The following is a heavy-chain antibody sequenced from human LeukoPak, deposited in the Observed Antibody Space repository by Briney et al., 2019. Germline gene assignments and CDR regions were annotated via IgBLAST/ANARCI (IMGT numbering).Heavy chain of an antibody. V-gene: IGHV1-46*01. Sequence: ASVKVSCKASGYTFTSYYMHWVRQAPGQGLEWVGAINPSGGTTSYAQRLQGRVTMTRDTSTTTVYMELSSLRSEDTAVYHCARDLVAPDYWGQGTLVTVSS. J-gene: IGHJ4*02. D-gene: IGHD6-6*01. CDR2: INPSGGTT. CDR3: ARDLVAPDY. CDR1: GYTFTSYY.